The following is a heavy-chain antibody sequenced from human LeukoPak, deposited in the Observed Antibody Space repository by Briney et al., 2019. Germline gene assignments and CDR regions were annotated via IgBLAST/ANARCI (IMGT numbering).Heavy chain of an antibody. CDR2: IARSGGYT. V-gene: IGHV3-23*01. CDR3: AKLPAAGGDYVYMDP. J-gene: IGHJ5*02. D-gene: IGHD3-16*01. CDR1: GFTFTNYA. Sequence: GGSLRLSCAASGFTFTNYAMTWVRQAPGKGLEWVSAIARSGGYTYYADSVRGRFTISRDNSKNTPYLQMSSLRAEDTAVYYCAKLPAAGGDYVYMDPWGQGTLVTVSS.